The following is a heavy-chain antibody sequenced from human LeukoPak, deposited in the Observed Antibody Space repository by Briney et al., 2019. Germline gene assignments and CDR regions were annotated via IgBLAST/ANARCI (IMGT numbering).Heavy chain of an antibody. Sequence: SETLSLTCTVSGGSISSGSISSYYWSWIRQPPGKGLEWIGYIYYSGSTNYNPSLKSRVTISVDTSENQFSLKLSSVTAADTAVYYCATMSGTYYKFDYWGQGTLVTVSS. CDR3: ATMSGTYYKFDY. CDR1: GGSISSGSISSYY. V-gene: IGHV4-61*01. J-gene: IGHJ4*02. CDR2: IYYSGST. D-gene: IGHD1-26*01.